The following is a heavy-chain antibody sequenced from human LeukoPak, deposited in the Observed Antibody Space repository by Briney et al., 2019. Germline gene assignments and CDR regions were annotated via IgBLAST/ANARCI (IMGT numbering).Heavy chain of an antibody. D-gene: IGHD3-10*01. Sequence: GGSLRLSCAASGFTVSSNYMSWARQAPGKGLEWVSLIYSGGTTYHADSVKGRFTISRDDSKNTLYLQMNSLRAEDTAVYYCVKSPWYHGSGSYSGTIHWGQGTLVTVSS. J-gene: IGHJ4*02. V-gene: IGHV3-66*01. CDR1: GFTVSSNY. CDR2: IYSGGTT. CDR3: VKSPWYHGSGSYSGTIH.